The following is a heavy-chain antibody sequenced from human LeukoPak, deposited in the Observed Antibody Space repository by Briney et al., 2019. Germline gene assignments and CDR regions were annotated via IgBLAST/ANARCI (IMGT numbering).Heavy chain of an antibody. J-gene: IGHJ4*02. V-gene: IGHV4-59*08. CDR3: ARNIRGYGYGSFDY. Sequence: SETLSLTCTVSGGSISSYYWSWIRQPPGKGLEWIGYIYYSGSTNYNPSLKSRVTISVDTSKNQFSLKLSSVTAADTAVYYCARNIRGYGYGSFDYWGQGTLVTVSS. D-gene: IGHD5-18*01. CDR1: GGSISSYY. CDR2: IYYSGST.